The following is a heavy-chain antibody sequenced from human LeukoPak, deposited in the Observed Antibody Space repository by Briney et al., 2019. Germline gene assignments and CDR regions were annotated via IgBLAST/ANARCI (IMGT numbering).Heavy chain of an antibody. J-gene: IGHJ4*02. D-gene: IGHD5-18*01. V-gene: IGHV3-30*03. Sequence: PGGSLRLSCAASGFTFSIYGMHWVRQAPGKGLEWVAVISYDGSNKYYADSVKGRFTISRDNSKNTLYLQMNSLRAEDTAVYYCARDRGLQLWSDYWGQGTLVTVSS. CDR1: GFTFSIYG. CDR2: ISYDGSNK. CDR3: ARDRGLQLWSDY.